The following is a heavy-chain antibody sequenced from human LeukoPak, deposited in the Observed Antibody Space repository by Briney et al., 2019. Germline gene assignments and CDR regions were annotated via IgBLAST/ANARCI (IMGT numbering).Heavy chain of an antibody. Sequence: AGSLTVSCAASGFAFSVYAMCWLRQPPGKGLEWVSTINANSGTTSYAASVRGRFTISRDNSKNTLYLQLNTLRADDTATYYCAKPISGGLAVTADWFHPWGQG. V-gene: IGHV3-23*01. CDR3: AKPISGGLAVTADWFHP. CDR2: INANSGTT. J-gene: IGHJ5*01. CDR1: GFAFSVYA. D-gene: IGHD6-19*01.